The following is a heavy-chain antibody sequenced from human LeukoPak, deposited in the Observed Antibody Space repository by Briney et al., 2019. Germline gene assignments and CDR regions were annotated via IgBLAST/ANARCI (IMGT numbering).Heavy chain of an antibody. D-gene: IGHD1-1*01. J-gene: IGHJ4*02. CDR1: GFTFSKFA. CDR2: VSYDGSDE. Sequence: GGSLRLSCAAAGFTFSKFAMHWVRQAPGKGLEWVAVVSYDGSDEYYADSVKGRFTISRDNSKNTLYLQMNSLRAEDTAVYYCAGAPGYGAAYYFDYWGQGTLVTVSS. CDR3: AGAPGYGAAYYFDY. V-gene: IGHV3-30*04.